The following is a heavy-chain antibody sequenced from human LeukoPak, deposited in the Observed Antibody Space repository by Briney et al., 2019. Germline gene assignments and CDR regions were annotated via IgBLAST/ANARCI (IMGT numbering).Heavy chain of an antibody. D-gene: IGHD3-3*01. Sequence: SETLSLTCTVSGGSISSSTYYWGWIRQPPGKGLEWIGTIYYRGSTYYNPSLKSRVTISVDTSKNQFSLKLTSMTAADTAVYYCARLGRTYYDFWSGPWGQGTLVTVSS. CDR2: IYYRGST. J-gene: IGHJ5*02. CDR1: GGSISSSTYY. V-gene: IGHV4-39*01. CDR3: ARLGRTYYDFWSGP.